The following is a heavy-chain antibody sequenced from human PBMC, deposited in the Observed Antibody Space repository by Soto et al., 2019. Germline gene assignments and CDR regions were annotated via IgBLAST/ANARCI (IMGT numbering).Heavy chain of an antibody. CDR3: ARGDGYRDY. Sequence: QVQLQQWGAGLLKPSETLPLTCAVYGGSFSGYYWGWIRQPPGKGLERIGEINESGRTYYNPSLKGRVTISIDTSKNQFSLKVTSVTAADTAVYYCARGDGYRDYWGQGTLVSVSS. CDR2: INESGRT. J-gene: IGHJ4*02. CDR1: GGSFSGYY. D-gene: IGHD5-12*01. V-gene: IGHV4-34*01.